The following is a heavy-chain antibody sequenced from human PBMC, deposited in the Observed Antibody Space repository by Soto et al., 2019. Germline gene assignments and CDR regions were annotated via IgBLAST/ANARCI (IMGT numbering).Heavy chain of an antibody. D-gene: IGHD2-8*02. J-gene: IGHJ6*01. CDR2: ISGSDDST. V-gene: IGHV3-23*01. CDR3: VKDWTGDTCPCMDV. CDR1: GFTFNNYA. Sequence: EVQLLESGGGLVQPGGSLRLSCAASGFTFNNYAMTWVRQAPGKGLERVSTISGSDDSTYYADSVKGRLTISRDSSKNALYLQMSSLRAEDTALYYCVKDWTGDTCPCMDVWGQGTTVTVSS.